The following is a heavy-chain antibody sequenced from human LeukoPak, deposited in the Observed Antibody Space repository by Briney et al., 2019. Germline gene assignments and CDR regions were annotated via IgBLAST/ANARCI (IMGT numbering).Heavy chain of an antibody. V-gene: IGHV4-59*01. CDR2: IYYSGST. CDR3: ARALIVAGPYSFDY. D-gene: IGHD3-22*01. J-gene: IGHJ4*02. Sequence: SETLSLTCTVSGGSISSYYWSWIRQPPGKGLEWIGYIYYSGSTNYNPSLKSRVTISVDTSKNQFSLKLSSVTAADTAVYYCARALIVAGPYSFDYWGQGTLVTVSS. CDR1: GGSISSYY.